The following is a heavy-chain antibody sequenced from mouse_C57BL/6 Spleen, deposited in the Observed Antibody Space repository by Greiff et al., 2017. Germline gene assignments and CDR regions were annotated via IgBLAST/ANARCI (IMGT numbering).Heavy chain of an antibody. CDR1: GFNIKDDY. D-gene: IGHD1-1*01. Sequence: VQLQQSGAELVRPGASVKLSCTASGFNIKDDYMHWVKQRPEQGLEWIGWIDPENGDTEYASKFQGKATIPADTSSNTAYLQLSSLTSEDTAAYYCTTVGTTVVARDDWGQGTTLTVSS. CDR2: IDPENGDT. J-gene: IGHJ2*01. CDR3: TTVGTTVVARDD. V-gene: IGHV14-4*01.